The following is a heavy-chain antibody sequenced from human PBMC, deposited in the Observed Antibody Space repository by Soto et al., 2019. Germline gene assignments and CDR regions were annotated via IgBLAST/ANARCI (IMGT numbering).Heavy chain of an antibody. Sequence: AAVQLCCKDSGYTFTSYGISWVRQALGQGLEWMGWISAYNGNTNYAQKLQGRVTMTTDTSTSTAYMELSSLRSEDTAVDYCARVLRFLEWRVQTAYYAYYGMDYWCQATSVTVSS. D-gene: IGHD3-3*01. V-gene: IGHV1-18*04. CDR3: ARVLRFLEWRVQTAYYAYYGMDY. J-gene: IGHJ6*02. CDR2: ISAYNGNT. CDR1: GYTFTSYG.